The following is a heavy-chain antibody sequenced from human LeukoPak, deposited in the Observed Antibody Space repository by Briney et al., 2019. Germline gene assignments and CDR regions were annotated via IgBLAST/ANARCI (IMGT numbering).Heavy chain of an antibody. CDR3: AELGITMIGGV. CDR2: INSSGSTI. V-gene: IGHV3-48*04. CDR1: GLTFSSYS. D-gene: IGHD3-10*02. Sequence: GGSLRLSCAACGLTFSSYSMNWVRQAPAKGLEGVSYINSSGSTIYYADSVKGRFTISRDNAKNSLYLQMNSLRAEDTAVYYCAELGITMIGGVWGKGTTVTISS. J-gene: IGHJ6*03.